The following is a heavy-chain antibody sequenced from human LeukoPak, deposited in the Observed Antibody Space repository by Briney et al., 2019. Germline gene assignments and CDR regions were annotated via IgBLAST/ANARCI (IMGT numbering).Heavy chain of an antibody. J-gene: IGHJ4*02. CDR1: GFTFSDYY. V-gene: IGHV3-11*05. CDR2: ISGNSGDI. Sequence: PGGSLRLSCTVSGFTFSDYYMTWVHQAPGKGLEWLSYISGNSGDINYLDSVRGRFTISRDNAKNSLYLQMNSLRVEDTAVYYCTRDPRRLDYLGQGTLVTVSS. CDR3: TRDPRRLDY.